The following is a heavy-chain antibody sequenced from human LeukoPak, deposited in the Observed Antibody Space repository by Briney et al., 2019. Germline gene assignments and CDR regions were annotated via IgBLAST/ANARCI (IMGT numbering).Heavy chain of an antibody. CDR3: ARVQYDSSGYYSRHFDL. CDR2: ISAYNGNT. J-gene: IGHJ2*01. D-gene: IGHD3-22*01. Sequence: ASVKVSCKASGYTFTSYGISWVRQAPGQGLEWMGWISAYNGNTNYAQKLQGRVTMTTDTSTSTAYMELRSLRSDDTAVYYCARVQYDSSGYYSRHFDLWGRGTLVTVSS. V-gene: IGHV1-18*01. CDR1: GYTFTSYG.